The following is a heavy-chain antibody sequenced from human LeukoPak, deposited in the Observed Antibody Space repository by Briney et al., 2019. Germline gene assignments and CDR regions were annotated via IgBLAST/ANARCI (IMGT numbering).Heavy chain of an antibody. CDR2: SSWDDSTE. CDR3: GKGPRRYNGCDGFDI. Sequence: GGSLRLSCAASGFTFDGHTMHWVRHAPGKGLEWVSISSWDDSTEYYADSVKGRFTISRDNSKTSLYLQMNSLRTEDTAVYYCGKGPRRYNGCDGFDILGQGTMVTVSS. D-gene: IGHD1-1*01. J-gene: IGHJ3*02. V-gene: IGHV3-43*01. CDR1: GFTFDGHT.